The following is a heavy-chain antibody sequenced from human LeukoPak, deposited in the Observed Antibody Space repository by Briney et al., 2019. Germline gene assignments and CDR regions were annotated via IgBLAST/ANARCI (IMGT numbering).Heavy chain of an antibody. CDR1: GDSVSSYY. V-gene: IGHV4-4*07. Sequence: PSETLSLTCTVSGDSVSSYYWSWIRQPAGKGLEWIGLIYTSGTTKYNSYFKSRVTISVDKSKNQFSLKLGSVTAADTAVYYCARIKVDYYYYMDVWGKGTTVTVSS. J-gene: IGHJ6*03. CDR3: ARIKVDYYYYMDV. CDR2: IYTSGTT.